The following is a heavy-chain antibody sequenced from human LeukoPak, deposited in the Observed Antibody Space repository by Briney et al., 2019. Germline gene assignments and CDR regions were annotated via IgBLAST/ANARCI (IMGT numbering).Heavy chain of an antibody. CDR1: GGSFSGYS. Sequence: ADTLSLTCAVFGGSFSGYSWSWLRQPPGKGLEWIGDISHSGSTTSTPSLKSRVTMSVDTSKNQFSLKLSSVTAADTAVYYCARGPYYFDTSGINDYWGQGTLVT. V-gene: IGHV4-34*01. CDR3: ARGPYYFDTSGINDY. CDR2: ISHSGST. J-gene: IGHJ4*02. D-gene: IGHD3-22*01.